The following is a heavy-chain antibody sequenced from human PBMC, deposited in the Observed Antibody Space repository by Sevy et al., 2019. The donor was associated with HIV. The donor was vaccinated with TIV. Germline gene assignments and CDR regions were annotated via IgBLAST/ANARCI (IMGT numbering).Heavy chain of an antibody. CDR3: ARVRYTYGSYYFDY. CDR2: ISSRGSTI. D-gene: IGHD5-18*01. J-gene: IGHJ4*02. Sequence: GGSLRLSCAASEFTFSDYYISWIRQAPGKGLEWVTCISSRGSTIYYADSVKGRFTISRDNAKNSLYLQMNSLRAEDTAVYYCARVRYTYGSYYFDYWGQGTLVTVSS. CDR1: EFTFSDYY. V-gene: IGHV3-11*01.